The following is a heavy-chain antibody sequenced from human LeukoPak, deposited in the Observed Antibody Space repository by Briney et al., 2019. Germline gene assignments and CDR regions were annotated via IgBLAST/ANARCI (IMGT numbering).Heavy chain of an antibody. Sequence: GGSLRLSCAASGFTFSSYAMHWVRQAPGKGLEWVAVISYDGSNKYYADSVKGRFTISRDNSKNTLYLQMNSLRAEDTAVYYCARASPPYYDHEDAGNWFDPRGQGTLVTVSS. V-gene: IGHV3-30-3*01. CDR2: ISYDGSNK. CDR1: GFTFSSYA. D-gene: IGHD3-3*01. J-gene: IGHJ5*02. CDR3: ARASPPYYDHEDAGNWFDP.